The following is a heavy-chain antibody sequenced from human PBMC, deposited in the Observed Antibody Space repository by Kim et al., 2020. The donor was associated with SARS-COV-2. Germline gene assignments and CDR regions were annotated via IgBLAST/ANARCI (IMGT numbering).Heavy chain of an antibody. CDR1: GGSISSYY. CDR3: ARVGYGSGSYGWFDP. Sequence: SETLSLTCTVSGGSISSYYWSWIRQPPGKGLGWIGYIYYSGSTNYNPSLKSRVTISVDTSKNQFSLKLSSVTAADTAVYYCARVGYGSGSYGWFDPWGQGTLVTVSS. CDR2: IYYSGST. D-gene: IGHD3-10*01. V-gene: IGHV4-59*01. J-gene: IGHJ5*02.